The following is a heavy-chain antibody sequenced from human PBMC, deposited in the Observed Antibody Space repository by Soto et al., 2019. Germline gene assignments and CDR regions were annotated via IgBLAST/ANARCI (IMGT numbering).Heavy chain of an antibody. J-gene: IGHJ6*02. V-gene: IGHV3-30-3*01. Sequence: QVQLVESGGGVVQPGRSLRLSCAASGFTFSNNAMDWVRQAPGKGLEWVAVISYDGSNKYIAESVKGRFTISRDNSKNTLCLQMTSLRAEDTAVYYCARGTTTSAFSAMDVWGQGTTVTVSS. CDR2: ISYDGSNK. CDR1: GFTFSNNA. D-gene: IGHD1-1*01. CDR3: ARGTTTSAFSAMDV.